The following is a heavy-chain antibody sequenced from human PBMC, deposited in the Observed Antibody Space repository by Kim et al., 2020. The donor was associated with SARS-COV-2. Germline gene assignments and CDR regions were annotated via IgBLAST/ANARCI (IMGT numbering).Heavy chain of an antibody. Sequence: SVKVSCKASGGTFSSYAISWVRQAPGQGLEWMGGIIPIFGTANYAQKFQGSVTITADESTSTAYMELSSLRSEDTAVYFCARGYCSGGSCYSFDWGQGTLVTVSS. CDR1: GGTFSSYA. CDR2: IIPIFGTA. D-gene: IGHD2-15*01. CDR3: ARGYCSGGSCYSFD. J-gene: IGHJ4*02. V-gene: IGHV1-69*13.